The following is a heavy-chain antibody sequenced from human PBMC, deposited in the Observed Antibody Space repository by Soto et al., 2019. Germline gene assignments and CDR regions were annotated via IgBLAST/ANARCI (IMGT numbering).Heavy chain of an antibody. D-gene: IGHD1-20*01. CDR2: MKNKANIYSK. V-gene: IGHV3-72*01. CDR1: GFTFSDHY. CDR3: ARSTLTTSSRYNNY. J-gene: IGHJ4*02. Sequence: SLRLSCAASGFTFSDHYIDWVLQAPGKGLGWFGLMKNKANIYSKKYAASVKGKFPISRDDSKNSLYLQMNSLKTEDTAVNHCARSTLTTSSRYNNYSGQETLVTVS.